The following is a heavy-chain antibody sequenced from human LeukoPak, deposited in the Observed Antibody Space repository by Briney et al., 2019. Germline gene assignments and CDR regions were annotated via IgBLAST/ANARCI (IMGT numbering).Heavy chain of an antibody. CDR3: AREGPLGWFDP. CDR2: IYYSGST. Sequence: PSETLSLTCTVSGGSISSYYWSWLRQPPGKGPEWIGYIYYSGSTNYNPSLKSRVTISVDTSKNQFSLKLSSVTAADTAVYYCAREGPLGWFDPWGQGTLVTVSS. J-gene: IGHJ5*02. V-gene: IGHV4-59*01. CDR1: GGSISSYY.